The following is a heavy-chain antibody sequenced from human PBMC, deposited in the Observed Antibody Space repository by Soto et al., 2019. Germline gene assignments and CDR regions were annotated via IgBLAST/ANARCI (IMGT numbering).Heavy chain of an antibody. Sequence: HPXGSLRLSCAASGFNFSSYAMHWVRQAPGKGLEWVAVISYDGGKKYYADLVKGRFTISRDNSQNTLYVEMTSLSAEDTAVYYCAREGQPAAGTTPHNWGQGTLVTVSS. D-gene: IGHD6-13*01. J-gene: IGHJ4*02. CDR3: AREGQPAAGTTPHN. CDR2: ISYDGGKK. CDR1: GFNFSSYA. V-gene: IGHV3-30*04.